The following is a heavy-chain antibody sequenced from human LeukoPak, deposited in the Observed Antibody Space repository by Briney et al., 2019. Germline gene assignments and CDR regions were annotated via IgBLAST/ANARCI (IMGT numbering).Heavy chain of an antibody. CDR1: GFTFSMYA. V-gene: IGHV3-64D*09. J-gene: IGHJ4*02. CDR3: VKIRDGGFSGFDY. Sequence: PGGSLRLSCSASGFTFSMYAMHWVRQAPGKGLEYVSAISSNGGRTYYADSVKGRFTISRDNSGNTLYLQVSSLKTEDTGVYYCVKIRDGGFSGFDYWGQGTLVTVSS. D-gene: IGHD2-15*01. CDR2: ISSNGGRT.